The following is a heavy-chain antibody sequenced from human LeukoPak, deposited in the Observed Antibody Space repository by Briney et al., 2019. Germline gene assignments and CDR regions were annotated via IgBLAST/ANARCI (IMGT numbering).Heavy chain of an antibody. J-gene: IGHJ4*02. Sequence: SVKVSCKASGGTFSSYAISWVRQAPGQGLEWMGGIIPIFGTANYAQKFQGRVTITTDESTSTAYMELSSLRSEDTAVYYCASLSNPRGYSYGLPSNLDYWGQGTLVTVSS. CDR3: ASLSNPRGYSYGLPSNLDY. D-gene: IGHD5-18*01. CDR2: IIPIFGTA. CDR1: GGTFSSYA. V-gene: IGHV1-69*05.